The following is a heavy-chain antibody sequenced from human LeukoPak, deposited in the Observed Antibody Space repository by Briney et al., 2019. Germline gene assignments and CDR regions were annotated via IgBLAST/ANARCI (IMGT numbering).Heavy chain of an antibody. Sequence: GGSLRLSCAASGFTFSNFAMHWVRQAPGKGLEWVAVISYDANVKYYADSVKGRFTISRDSSKDTLYLRMNSLRPDDTAVYYCARAEASDAVCMDVWGQGTTVTVSS. CDR3: ARAEASDAVCMDV. D-gene: IGHD6-19*01. CDR1: GFTFSNFA. V-gene: IGHV3-30-3*01. J-gene: IGHJ6*02. CDR2: ISYDANVK.